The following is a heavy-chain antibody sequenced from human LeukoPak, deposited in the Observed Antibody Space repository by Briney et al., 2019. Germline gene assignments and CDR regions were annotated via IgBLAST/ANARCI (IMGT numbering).Heavy chain of an antibody. CDR2: ISGSGGST. V-gene: IGHV3-23*01. CDR3: AKDPDGYPSYTWFDP. CDR1: GFTFSIYA. J-gene: IGHJ5*02. D-gene: IGHD5-24*01. Sequence: GGSLRLSCAASGFTFSIYATSWVRQAPGKVLEWVSAISGSGGSTYYAGSGKGRFTISRGNSKNTLYLQMNSLRAEDTAVYYCAKDPDGYPSYTWFDPWGQGTLVTVSS.